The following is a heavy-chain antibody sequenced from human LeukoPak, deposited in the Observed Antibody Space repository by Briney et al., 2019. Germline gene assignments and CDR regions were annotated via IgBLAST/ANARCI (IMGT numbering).Heavy chain of an antibody. CDR2: IYPKTGGT. Sequence: GASVKVSCKASGGTFTDYYMHWVRQAPGQGLEWVGWIYPKTGGTNSAQKFQGRVTMTGDTSISTAYMELSTLRSDDTAVYYCARSSLNSFDSWGQGSLVTVSS. J-gene: IGHJ4*02. V-gene: IGHV1-2*02. CDR1: GGTFTDYY. CDR3: ARSSLNSFDS. D-gene: IGHD4-23*01.